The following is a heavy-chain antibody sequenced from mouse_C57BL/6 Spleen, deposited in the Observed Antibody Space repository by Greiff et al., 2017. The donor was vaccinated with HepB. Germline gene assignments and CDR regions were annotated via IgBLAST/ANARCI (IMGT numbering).Heavy chain of an antibody. J-gene: IGHJ3*01. CDR2: IYPGDGDT. CDR1: GYAFSSSW. Sequence: VQLQQSGPELVKPGASVKISCKASGYAFSSSWMNWVKQRPGKGLEWIGRIYPGDGDTNYNGKFKGKATLTADKSSSTAYMQISSLTSEDSAVYFCARYDYEAWFAYWGQGTLVTVSA. V-gene: IGHV1-82*01. D-gene: IGHD2-4*01. CDR3: ARYDYEAWFAY.